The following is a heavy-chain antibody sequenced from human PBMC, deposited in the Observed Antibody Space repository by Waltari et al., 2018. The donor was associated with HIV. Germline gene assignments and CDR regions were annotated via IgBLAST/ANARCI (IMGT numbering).Heavy chain of an antibody. V-gene: IGHV3-21*04. Sequence: LVESGGGVVKTGGSIRLTCEASGFELRHYSMNWVRQSPMRGLEWVASIRRGNNGKHYLDSVRGRFAISRDISESSVYLQMESLKEDDTATYFCVRDDPGYGPIDYWGQGTLVTV. CDR3: VRDDPGYGPIDY. CDR2: IRRGNNGK. CDR1: GFELRHYS. D-gene: IGHD3-16*01. J-gene: IGHJ4*02.